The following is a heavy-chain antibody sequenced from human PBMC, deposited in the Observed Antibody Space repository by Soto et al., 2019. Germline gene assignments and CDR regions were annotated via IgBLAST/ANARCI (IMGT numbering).Heavy chain of an antibody. CDR2: LWYDGSGE. D-gene: IGHD3-3*01. Sequence: QVHLVESGGGVVQPGGSLRLSCAGSGFTFSDYGMHWVRQAPGKGLEWEAVLWYDGSGEYYTDSVRGRFTISRVNSKNTLYLQMNNLRDEDTGVYYCARDSVRFLEHFSKDYFDYWGQGTRVTVSS. CDR1: GFTFSDYG. J-gene: IGHJ4*02. CDR3: ARDSVRFLEHFSKDYFDY. V-gene: IGHV3-33*08.